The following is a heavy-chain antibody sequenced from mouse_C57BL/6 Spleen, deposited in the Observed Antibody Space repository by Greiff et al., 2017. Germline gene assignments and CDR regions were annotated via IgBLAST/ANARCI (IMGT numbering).Heavy chain of an antibody. Sequence: VQLQQSDAELVKPGASVKISCKVSGYTFTDHTINWMKLRPEQGLAWIGYIFPRDGSTKYNEKFKGKATLTADKSSSTAYMQLNSLPSDDSAVYLCARGGSHYYGSSCDYWGQGTTLTVSS. CDR2: IFPRDGST. CDR1: GYTFTDHT. V-gene: IGHV1-78*01. D-gene: IGHD1-1*01. J-gene: IGHJ2*01. CDR3: ARGGSHYYGSSCDY.